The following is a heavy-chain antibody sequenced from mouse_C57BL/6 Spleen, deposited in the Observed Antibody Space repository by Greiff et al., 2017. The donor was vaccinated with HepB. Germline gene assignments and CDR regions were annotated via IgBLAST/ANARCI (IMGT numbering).Heavy chain of an antibody. Sequence: VKVVESGPGLVQPSQSLSITCTVSGFSLTSYGVHWVRQSPGKGLEWLGVIWRGGSTDYNAAFMSRLSITKDNSKSQVFFKMNSLRADDTAIYYGAKKGYGNFMDYWGQGTSVTVSS. CDR2: IWRGGST. CDR3: AKKGYGNFMDY. D-gene: IGHD2-10*02. CDR1: GFSLTSYG. J-gene: IGHJ4*01. V-gene: IGHV2-5*01.